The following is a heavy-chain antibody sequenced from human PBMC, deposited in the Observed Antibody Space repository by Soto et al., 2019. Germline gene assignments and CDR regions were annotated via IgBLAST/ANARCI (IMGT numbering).Heavy chain of an antibody. Sequence: GASVKVSCKASGYTFTGYYIHWVRQAPGQGLEWMGWINPNNGDTNYAQKFQGRVSMTRDTSTNTAYMELRSLRFDDTAVYYCARHSGYDYVFDYWGQGTLVTAPQ. D-gene: IGHD5-12*01. CDR2: INPNNGDT. V-gene: IGHV1-2*02. J-gene: IGHJ4*02. CDR1: GYTFTGYY. CDR3: ARHSGYDYVFDY.